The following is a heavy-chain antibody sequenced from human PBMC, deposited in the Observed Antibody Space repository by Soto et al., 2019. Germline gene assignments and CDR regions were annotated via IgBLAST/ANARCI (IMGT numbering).Heavy chain of an antibody. J-gene: IGHJ6*03. D-gene: IGHD3-10*01. V-gene: IGHV4-31*03. CDR3: ARVLKYYYGSGSPYYYYYMDV. CDR2: IYYSGST. CDR1: GGSISSGGYY. Sequence: SETLSLTCTVSGGSISSGGYYWSWIRQHPGKGLEWIGYIYYSGSTYYNPSLKSRVTISVDTSKNQFSLKLSSVTAADTAVYYCARVLKYYYGSGSPYYYYYMDVWSKGTTVTVSS.